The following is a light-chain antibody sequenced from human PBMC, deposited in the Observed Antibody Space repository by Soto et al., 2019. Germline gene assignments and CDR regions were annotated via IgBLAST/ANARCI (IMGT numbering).Light chain of an antibody. CDR2: DAS. CDR1: QSVSSY. Sequence: EIVLTQSPATLSLSPGERATLSCRAGQSVSSYLAWYQQKPGQAPRLLIYDASNRATGIPPRFSGSGSATAFTLTISSLQHEDFAVHYCKQRSHWPPWTFGQGTKVDIK. CDR3: KQRSHWPPWT. J-gene: IGKJ1*01. V-gene: IGKV3-11*01.